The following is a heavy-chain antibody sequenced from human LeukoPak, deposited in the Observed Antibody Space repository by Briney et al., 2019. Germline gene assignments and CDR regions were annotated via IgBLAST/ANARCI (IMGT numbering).Heavy chain of an antibody. D-gene: IGHD3-10*01. J-gene: IGHJ5*02. CDR3: AREYRKNYYGSGSYYLGRCWFDP. Sequence: SETLSLTCTVSGGSISSYFWSWIRQPPGKGLEWIGYIDYSGSTNYNPSLKSRVTISVDTSKNQFSLKLSSVTAADTAVYYCAREYRKNYYGSGSYYLGRCWFDPWGQGTLVTVSS. CDR2: IDYSGST. V-gene: IGHV4-59*01. CDR1: GGSISSYF.